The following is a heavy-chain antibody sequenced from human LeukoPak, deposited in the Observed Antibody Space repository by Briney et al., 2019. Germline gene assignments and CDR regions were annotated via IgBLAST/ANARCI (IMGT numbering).Heavy chain of an antibody. CDR1: GFTFSSYE. CDR3: AGEYSSGWYRGPLDY. V-gene: IGHV3-48*03. Sequence: PVGSLRHSCAASGFTFSSYEMNWVRQAPGKGLEWVSDISSRVSTIYYADSVKGRFTISRDNAKTSLYLQMHSLRAEDTAVYYCAGEYSSGWYRGPLDYWGQGTLVTVSS. D-gene: IGHD6-19*01. CDR2: ISSRVSTI. J-gene: IGHJ4*02.